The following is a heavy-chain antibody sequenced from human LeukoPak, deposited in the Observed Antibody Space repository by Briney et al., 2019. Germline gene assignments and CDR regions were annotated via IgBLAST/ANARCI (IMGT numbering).Heavy chain of an antibody. CDR1: GFTFSSYD. D-gene: IGHD2-21*02. Sequence: GGSLRLSCAASGFTFSSYDMNWVRQAPGKGLEWVSYVSYNGVTIYYADSVKGRFTVSRDNAKNSLSLQMDSLRAEDTAVYYCARGLLGSPWGQGTLVTVSS. J-gene: IGHJ5*02. CDR2: VSYNGVTI. V-gene: IGHV3-48*03. CDR3: ARGLLGSP.